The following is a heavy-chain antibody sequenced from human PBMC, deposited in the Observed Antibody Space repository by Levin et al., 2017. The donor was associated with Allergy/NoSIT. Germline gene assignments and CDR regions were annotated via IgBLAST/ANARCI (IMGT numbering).Heavy chain of an antibody. CDR2: ISYDGSNK. D-gene: IGHD6-13*01. CDR3: AKDGPNSSSWYEGGEFDY. Sequence: LSLPCAASGFTFRSYGMHWVRQAPGKGLEWVAVISYDGSNKYYADSVKGRFTISRDNSKNTLYLQMNSLRAEDTAVYYCAKDGPNSSSWYEGGEFDYWGQGTLVTVSS. CDR1: GFTFRSYG. V-gene: IGHV3-30*18. J-gene: IGHJ4*02.